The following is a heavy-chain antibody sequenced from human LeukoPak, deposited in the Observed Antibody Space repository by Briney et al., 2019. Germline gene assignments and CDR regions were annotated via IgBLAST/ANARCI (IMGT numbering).Heavy chain of an antibody. Sequence: ASVKVSCKASGYTFTSYAMHWVRQAPGQRLEWMGWINAGNGNTKYSQKFQGRVTITRDTSASTAYMELSSPRSEDTAVYYCARDRWGCSSTSCYYNWFDPWGQGTLVTVSS. D-gene: IGHD2-2*01. CDR3: ARDRWGCSSTSCYYNWFDP. J-gene: IGHJ5*02. V-gene: IGHV1-3*01. CDR2: INAGNGNT. CDR1: GYTFTSYA.